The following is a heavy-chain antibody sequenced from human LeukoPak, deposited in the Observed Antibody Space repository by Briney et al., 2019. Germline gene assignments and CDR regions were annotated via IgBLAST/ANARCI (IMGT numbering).Heavy chain of an antibody. J-gene: IGHJ4*02. Sequence: GGSLRLSCTASGFTFSNYGMHWVRQAPGKGLEWVAFIRYDGSEKYYADSVKGRITISRDNSKNTLYVQMNSLRAEDTAVYYCAKVRSSSWTRFDYWGQGTLVTVSS. CDR3: AKVRSSSWTRFDY. V-gene: IGHV3-30*02. CDR2: IRYDGSEK. CDR1: GFTFSNYG. D-gene: IGHD6-13*01.